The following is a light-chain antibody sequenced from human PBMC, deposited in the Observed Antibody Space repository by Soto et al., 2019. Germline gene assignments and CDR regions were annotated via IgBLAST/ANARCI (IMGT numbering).Light chain of an antibody. Sequence: QSVLTQPASVSGSPGQSITISCTGTSSDVGGYNYVSWFQHHPGKAPKLIIYEVSYRPSGVSARFSGSKSGDTASLTISGLQAEDEADYYCSSFTNTITRYAFGTGTKLTAL. CDR1: SSDVGGYNY. V-gene: IGLV2-14*01. CDR3: SSFTNTITRYA. CDR2: EVS. J-gene: IGLJ1*01.